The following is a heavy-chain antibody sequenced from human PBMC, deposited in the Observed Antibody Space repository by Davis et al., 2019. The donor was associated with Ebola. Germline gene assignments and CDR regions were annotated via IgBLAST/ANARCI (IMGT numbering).Heavy chain of an antibody. J-gene: IGHJ4*02. CDR2: MNPNSGGT. D-gene: IGHD2-8*02. Sequence: AASVKVSCKASGYTFTSYGISWVRQATGQGLEWMGWMNPNSGGTNYAQKFQGWVTMTRDTSINTAYMELSRLRSDDTAVYYCARGGYCTGGVCYYFDYWGQGTLVTVSS. V-gene: IGHV1-2*04. CDR3: ARGGYCTGGVCYYFDY. CDR1: GYTFTSYG.